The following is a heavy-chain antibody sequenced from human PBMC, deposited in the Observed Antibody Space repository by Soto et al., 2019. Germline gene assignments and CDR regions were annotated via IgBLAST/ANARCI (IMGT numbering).Heavy chain of an antibody. V-gene: IGHV1-18*01. CDR2: IGAYNGNT. Sequence: ASVKVSCKASGYTFTSYGINWVRQAPGQGLEWVGWIGAYNGNTNYAQKLQGRVTMTTDTSTGTAYMELRSLRSDDTAVYYCARPKACSGGSCYGWFDPWGQGTLVTVSS. CDR1: GYTFTSYG. D-gene: IGHD2-15*01. J-gene: IGHJ5*02. CDR3: ARPKACSGGSCYGWFDP.